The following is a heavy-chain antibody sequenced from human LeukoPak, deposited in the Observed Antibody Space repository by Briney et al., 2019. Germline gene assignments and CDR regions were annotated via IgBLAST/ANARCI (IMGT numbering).Heavy chain of an antibody. Sequence: GGSLRLSCAASEFSVGSNYMTWVRQAPGKGLEWVSLIYSGGSTYYADSVKGRFTISRDNSKNTLYLQMNSLRAEDTAVYYCAKDPAYYDSRGPYWGQGTLVTVSS. J-gene: IGHJ4*02. CDR2: IYSGGST. CDR3: AKDPAYYDSRGPY. V-gene: IGHV3-66*01. CDR1: EFSVGSNY. D-gene: IGHD3-22*01.